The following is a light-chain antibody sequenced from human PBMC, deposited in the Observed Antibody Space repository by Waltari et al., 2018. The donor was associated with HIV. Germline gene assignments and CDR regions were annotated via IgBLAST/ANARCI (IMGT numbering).Light chain of an antibody. Sequence: EIVMTQSPATLSLTPGERATPSCRASQSVSSNLAWYQQKPGQAPRLLLYGASSSANGMPARFSGSGSGTEFTLTISSLQSEDFAVYYCQQYNNWLSGTFGQGTRLEIK. CDR3: QQYNNWLSGT. J-gene: IGKJ5*01. CDR1: QSVSSN. CDR2: GAS. V-gene: IGKV3-15*01.